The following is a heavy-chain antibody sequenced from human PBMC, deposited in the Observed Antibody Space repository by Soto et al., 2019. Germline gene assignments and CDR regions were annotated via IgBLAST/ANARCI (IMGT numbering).Heavy chain of an antibody. D-gene: IGHD2-15*01. J-gene: IGHJ6*02. Sequence: QVQLQESGPGLVKPSETLSLTCIVSGVSISNHYWSWIRQPAGEGLEWIGRIYTSGNNSYNPSLKSRVTISADTSNNQFSLKMTSVTAADTAVYYCVRESEGGGYCSGGGCYGLDVWGQGTTVTVSS. CDR2: IYTSGNN. CDR3: VRESEGGGYCSGGGCYGLDV. CDR1: GVSISNHY. V-gene: IGHV4-4*07.